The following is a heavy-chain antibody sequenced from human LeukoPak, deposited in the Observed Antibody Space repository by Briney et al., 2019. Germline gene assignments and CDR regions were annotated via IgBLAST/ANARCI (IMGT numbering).Heavy chain of an antibody. J-gene: IGHJ5*02. CDR1: GFSFSDYA. V-gene: IGHV3-21*01. CDR2: ISSTYTDYI. CDR3: VRGGSGTYRPRNWFDP. Sequence: GRSLRLSCAASGFSFSDYAMHWVRQAPGKGLEWVSSISSTYTDYIKYADSVKGRFTISRDNGKNSLYLQKNSMRTDDTAVYYCVRGGSGTYRPRNWFDPWGQGVLVTVSS. D-gene: IGHD1-26*01.